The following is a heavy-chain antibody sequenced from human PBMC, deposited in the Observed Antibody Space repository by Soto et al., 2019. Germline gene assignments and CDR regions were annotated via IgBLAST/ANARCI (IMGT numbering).Heavy chain of an antibody. D-gene: IGHD3-16*01. CDR2: IKQDESEK. CDR3: VRAVGFDYVN. CDR1: GFSFSSYW. Sequence: EVQLVESGGGLVQPGGSLRISCKGSGFSFSSYWMSWVRQAPGKGLEWVASIKQDESEKYYVDSVKGRFTISRDNVDDSVFLHMNRLSAEDTAVYFCVRAVGFDYVNWGQGTLVTVSS. J-gene: IGHJ4*02. V-gene: IGHV3-7*01.